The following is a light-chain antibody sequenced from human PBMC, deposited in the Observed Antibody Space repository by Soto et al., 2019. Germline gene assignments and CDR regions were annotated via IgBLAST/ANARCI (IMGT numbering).Light chain of an antibody. CDR3: QHRINWPLT. CDR2: DAS. CDR1: KSVSRN. J-gene: IGKJ4*01. V-gene: IGKV3-11*01. Sequence: EIVLTQSPATLSLSPGERDTISCRASKSVSRNLAWYRQKPGQAPRLLIYDASNRATGLSARFSGSGSWTDFTLTISSLEPDDFAVSYGQHRINWPLTVGGGTKVEIK.